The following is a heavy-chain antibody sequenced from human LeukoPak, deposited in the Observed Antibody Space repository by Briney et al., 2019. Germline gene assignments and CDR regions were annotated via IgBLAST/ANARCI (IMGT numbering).Heavy chain of an antibody. J-gene: IGHJ4*02. D-gene: IGHD3-9*01. V-gene: IGHV1-18*01. Sequence: ASVKVSCXASGYTFTSYGISWVRQAPGQGLEWMGWISAYNGNTNYAQKLQGRVTMTTDTSTSTAYMELRSLRSDDTAVYYCAAAYYDILTGYYKGNFDYWGQGTLVTVSS. CDR1: GYTFTSYG. CDR3: AAAYYDILTGYYKGNFDY. CDR2: ISAYNGNT.